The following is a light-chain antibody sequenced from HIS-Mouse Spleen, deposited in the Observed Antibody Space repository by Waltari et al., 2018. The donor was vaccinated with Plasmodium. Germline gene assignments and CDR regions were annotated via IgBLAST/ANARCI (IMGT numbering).Light chain of an antibody. CDR1: ALKKKY. V-gene: IGLV3-10*01. Sequence: SYELTQPPSVSVSPGQTARTTCSGDALKKKYAYWYKQKSGQAPVLVIYEDSKRPSGIPERFSGSSSGTMATLTISGAQVEDEADYYCYSTDSSGNHRVFGGGTKLTVL. CDR2: EDS. CDR3: YSTDSSGNHRV. J-gene: IGLJ3*02.